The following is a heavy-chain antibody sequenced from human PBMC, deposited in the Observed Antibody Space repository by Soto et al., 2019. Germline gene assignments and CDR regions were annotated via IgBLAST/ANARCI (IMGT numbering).Heavy chain of an antibody. D-gene: IGHD6-13*01. V-gene: IGHV1-2*02. CDR1: GYTFTGYY. Sequence: ASVKVSCKASGYTFTGYYMHWVRQAPGQGLEWMGWINPNSGGTNYAQKFQGRVTITADESTSTAYMELSSLRSEDTAVYYCARGLIAAAGTDYYYGMDVWGQGTTVTVSS. CDR3: ARGLIAAAGTDYYYGMDV. J-gene: IGHJ6*02. CDR2: INPNSGGT.